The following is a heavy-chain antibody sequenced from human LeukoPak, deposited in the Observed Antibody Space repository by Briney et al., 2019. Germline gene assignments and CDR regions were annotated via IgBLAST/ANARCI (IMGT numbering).Heavy chain of an antibody. CDR2: LPYDGSYN. CDR1: GVSLSSYG. V-gene: IGHV3-30*02. D-gene: IGHD2-15*01. Sequence: QAGGSLRLSCLVSGVSLSSYGMHWVRQAPGKGLEWLAWLPYDGSYNSTAASLKGRFAISKDISKNTLYLDMDSLTPEDTAVYYCAAAGLGVAHWFDSWGQGTLVIVSS. CDR3: AAAGLGVAHWFDS. J-gene: IGHJ5*01.